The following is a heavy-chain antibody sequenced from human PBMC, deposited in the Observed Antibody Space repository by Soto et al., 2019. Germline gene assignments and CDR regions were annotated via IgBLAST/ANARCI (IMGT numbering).Heavy chain of an antibody. J-gene: IGHJ4*02. D-gene: IGHD3-22*01. CDR2: IIPIFGTA. V-gene: IGHV1-69*13. CDR1: GGTFSSYA. CDR3: ASGYYDSSGYY. Sequence: SVKVSCKASGGTFSSYAISWVRQAPGQGLEWMGGIIPIFGTANYAQKFQGSATITADESTSTAYMELGSLRSEDTAVYYCASGYYDSSGYYWGQGTLVTVSS.